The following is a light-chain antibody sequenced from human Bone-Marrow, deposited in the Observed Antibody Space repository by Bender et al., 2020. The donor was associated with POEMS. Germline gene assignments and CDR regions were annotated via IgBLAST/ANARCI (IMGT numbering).Light chain of an antibody. CDR3: CSYAGRNPWV. J-gene: IGLJ3*02. V-gene: IGLV2-23*01. CDR2: EDS. Sequence: HSALTQPASVSGSLGQSITISCTGSSSDVGDYNLVSWYQQEPGKAPKFLIYEDSKRPSQVSDRFSGSKSGNTASLTISGLQTEDEADYYCCSYAGRNPWVFGGGTKLTVL. CDR1: SSDVGDYNL.